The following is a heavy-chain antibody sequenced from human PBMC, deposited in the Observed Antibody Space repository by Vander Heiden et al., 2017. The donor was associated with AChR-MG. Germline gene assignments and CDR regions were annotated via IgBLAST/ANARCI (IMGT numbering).Heavy chain of an antibody. D-gene: IGHD4-17*01. CDR1: GFTFSSFA. Sequence: EVQLLESGGALVPPGGSLRLPCAAAGFTFSSFALGWGGQAPGKGLEGVSAISGSGNSTYYADSVKGRFTISRDNSKNSLYLQMKSLRAEDTAVYYCAKGPPSTATINWFDPWGQGTLVTVSS. CDR2: ISGSGNST. J-gene: IGHJ5*02. V-gene: IGHV3-23*01. CDR3: AKGPPSTATINWFDP.